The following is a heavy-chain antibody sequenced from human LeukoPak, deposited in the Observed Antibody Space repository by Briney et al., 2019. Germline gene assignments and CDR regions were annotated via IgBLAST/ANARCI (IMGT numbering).Heavy chain of an antibody. CDR2: ISGSGGST. CDR3: ATQGGRVVVAVPNWFDP. V-gene: IGHV3-23*01. J-gene: IGHJ5*02. Sequence: PGGSLRLSCAASGFTFSSYAMSWVRQAPGKGLEWVSAISGSGGSTYYADSVKGRFTISRDNSKNTLYLQMNSLRAEDTAVYYCATQGGRVVVAVPNWFDPWGQGTLVTVPS. D-gene: IGHD2-15*01. CDR1: GFTFSSYA.